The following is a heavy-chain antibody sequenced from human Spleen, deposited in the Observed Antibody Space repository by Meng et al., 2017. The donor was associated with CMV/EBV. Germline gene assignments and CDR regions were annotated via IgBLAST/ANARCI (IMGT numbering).Heavy chain of an antibody. J-gene: IGHJ6*02. CDR2: ISYDGSNK. CDR1: GFTFSSYA. CDR3: ARSEAGTAYYYYGMDV. V-gene: IGHV3-30*04. D-gene: IGHD6-19*01. Sequence: SLKISCAASGFTFSSYAMHWVRQAPGKGLEWVAVISYDGSNKYYADSVKGRFTISRDNAKNSVYLQMNSLRAEDTAVYYCARSEAGTAYYYYGMDVWGQGTTVTVSS.